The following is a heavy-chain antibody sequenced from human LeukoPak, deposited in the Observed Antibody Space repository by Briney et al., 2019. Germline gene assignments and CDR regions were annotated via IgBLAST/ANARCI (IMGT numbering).Heavy chain of an antibody. D-gene: IGHD2-2*01. CDR3: ARDDPIVVAPAAKP. J-gene: IGHJ5*02. Sequence: GGSLRLSCTASGFTFSSYGMHWVRQAPGKGLEWVAVISYDGSNKYYADSVKGRFTISRDNSKNTLYLQMNSLRAEDTAVYYCARDDPIVVAPAAKPWGQGTLVTVSS. V-gene: IGHV3-30*03. CDR1: GFTFSSYG. CDR2: ISYDGSNK.